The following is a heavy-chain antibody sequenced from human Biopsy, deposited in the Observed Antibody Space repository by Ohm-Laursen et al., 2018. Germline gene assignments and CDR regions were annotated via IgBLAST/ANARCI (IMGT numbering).Heavy chain of an antibody. V-gene: IGHV1-46*01. CDR1: GYTFTNHY. CDR3: ARLLQTDGDGFWSGYYDY. D-gene: IGHD3-3*01. CDR2: INPVGGST. J-gene: IGHJ4*02. Sequence: SVKVSCKGSGYTFTNHYIHGGRQAPGQGLGWMGIINPVGGSTNYAQKFQGRVTLTTDTSTSTVHMELRSLRSDDTAVYYCARLLQTDGDGFWSGYYDYWGQGTLVTVSS.